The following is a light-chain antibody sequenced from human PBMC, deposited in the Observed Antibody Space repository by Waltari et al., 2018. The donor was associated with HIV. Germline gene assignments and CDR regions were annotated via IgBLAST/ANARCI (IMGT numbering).Light chain of an antibody. CDR1: SSDVGAYNY. V-gene: IGLV2-14*01. Sequence: QSALTQPPSASGSPGQSVTISCTGTSSDVGAYNYVSWYQQHPGKAPKLMIYDVSNRPSGVSNRFSGSKSGDTASLTISGLQAEDEADYYCSSYTSSSIRVFGTGTKVTVL. J-gene: IGLJ1*01. CDR3: SSYTSSSIRV. CDR2: DVS.